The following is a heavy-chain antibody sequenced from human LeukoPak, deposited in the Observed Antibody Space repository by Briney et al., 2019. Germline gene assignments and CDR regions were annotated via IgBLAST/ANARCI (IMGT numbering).Heavy chain of an antibody. CDR3: ARLSYDTSGYWPDYFDY. J-gene: IGHJ4*02. Sequence: SETLSLTCTVSGYSISSGYYWGWIRQPPGKGLEWIGSIYHSGSTYYNPSLKSRVTISVDTSKNQFSLKLSSVTAADTAVYYCARLSYDTSGYWPDYFDYWGQGTLVTVPS. D-gene: IGHD3-22*01. CDR1: GYSISSGYY. V-gene: IGHV4-38-2*02. CDR2: IYHSGST.